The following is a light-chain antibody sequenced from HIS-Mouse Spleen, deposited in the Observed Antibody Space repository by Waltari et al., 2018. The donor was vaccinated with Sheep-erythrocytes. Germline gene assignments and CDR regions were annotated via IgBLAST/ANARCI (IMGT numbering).Light chain of an antibody. CDR3: QQYNSSLT. CDR2: KAS. V-gene: IGKV1-5*03. J-gene: IGKJ3*01. CDR1: QRISSW. Sequence: DIQMTQSPSTLSASVGDRVTITCRASQRISSWLAWYQQKPVKAPTLLIYKASSLESGVPSRVSGSGSGTEFTLTISSLQPDDFATYYCQQYNSSLTFGPGTKVDIK.